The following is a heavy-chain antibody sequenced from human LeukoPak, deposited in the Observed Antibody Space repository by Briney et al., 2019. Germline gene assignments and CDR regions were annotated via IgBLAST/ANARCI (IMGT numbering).Heavy chain of an antibody. CDR2: INPNSGGI. Sequence: ASVKVSCKASGYTFTGYYMHWVRQAPGQGLEWMGWINPNSGGINYAQKFQGRVTMTRDTSISTAYMELRSLRSDDTAVYYCARSYDSSGYFYSTFDPWGQGTLVTVSS. CDR3: ARSYDSSGYFYSTFDP. V-gene: IGHV1-2*02. J-gene: IGHJ5*02. D-gene: IGHD3-22*01. CDR1: GYTFTGYY.